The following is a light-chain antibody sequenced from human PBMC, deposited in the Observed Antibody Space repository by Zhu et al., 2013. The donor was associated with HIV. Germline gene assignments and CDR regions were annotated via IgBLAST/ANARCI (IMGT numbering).Light chain of an antibody. CDR2: KAS. V-gene: IGKV1-5*03. J-gene: IGKJ2*01. Sequence: DIQMTQSPSTLSASVGDRVTIICRASQSINTWLAWYQQKPGKAPKLLIYKASSLESGVPSRFSGGGSGTDFTLTISSLQSDDFATYYCRQHKSSPITFGQGTKLELK. CDR1: QSINTW. CDR3: RQHKSSPIT.